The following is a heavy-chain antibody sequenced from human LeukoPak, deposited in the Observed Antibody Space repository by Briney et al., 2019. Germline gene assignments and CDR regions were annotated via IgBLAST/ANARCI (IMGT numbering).Heavy chain of an antibody. V-gene: IGHV3-23*01. J-gene: IGHJ5*02. CDR3: AKDYDYYDSSGYS. Sequence: GGSLRLSCAASGFTFSSYAMSWVRQAPGKGLGWVSAISGSGGSTYYADSVKGRFTISRDNSKNTLYLQMNSLRAEDTAVYYCAKDYDYYDSSGYSWGQGTLVTVSS. CDR2: ISGSGGST. D-gene: IGHD3-22*01. CDR1: GFTFSSYA.